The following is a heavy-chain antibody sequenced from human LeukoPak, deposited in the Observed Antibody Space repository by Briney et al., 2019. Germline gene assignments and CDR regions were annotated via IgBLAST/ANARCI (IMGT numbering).Heavy chain of an antibody. V-gene: IGHV1-8*03. Sequence: ASVKVSCKASGYTFTSYDINWVRQATGQGLEWMGWMNPNSGNTGYAQKFQGRVTITRNTSISTAYMELSSLRSEDTAVYYCARAFVDTAMASLGDLFYYYYYYMDVWGKGTTVTVSS. J-gene: IGHJ6*03. CDR3: ARAFVDTAMASLGDLFYYYYYYMDV. D-gene: IGHD5-18*01. CDR2: MNPNSGNT. CDR1: GYTFTSYD.